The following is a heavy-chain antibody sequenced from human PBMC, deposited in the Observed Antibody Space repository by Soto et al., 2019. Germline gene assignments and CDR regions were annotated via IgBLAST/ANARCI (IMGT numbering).Heavy chain of an antibody. V-gene: IGHV1-3*01. CDR3: ARDRAREGYFGMDV. Sequence: KFQGRVTVTRDTSASTVYMDLSGLRSEDTAVYYCARDRAREGYFGMDVWGQGTTVTVSS. D-gene: IGHD5-12*01. J-gene: IGHJ6*02.